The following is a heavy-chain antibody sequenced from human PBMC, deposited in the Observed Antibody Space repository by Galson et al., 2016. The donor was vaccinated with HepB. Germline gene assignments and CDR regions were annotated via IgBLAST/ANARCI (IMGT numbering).Heavy chain of an antibody. V-gene: IGHV1-69*06. CDR2: IIPIFGTA. J-gene: IGHJ5*02. Sequence: SVKVSCKASGGTFSSDAISWVRQAPGQGLEWMGGIIPIFGTANYAQKFQGRVTITADKSTSTAYMELSSLRAEDTAVYYCARGLTGYSSGRTLRNWFDPWGQGTQVTVSS. CDR1: GGTFSSDA. D-gene: IGHD6-19*01. CDR3: ARGLTGYSSGRTLRNWFDP.